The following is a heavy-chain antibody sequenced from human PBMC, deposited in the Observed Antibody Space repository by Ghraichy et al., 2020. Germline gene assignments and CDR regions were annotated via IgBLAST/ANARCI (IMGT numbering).Heavy chain of an antibody. CDR1: GNTLTDLS. CDR3: AIVGRVGQQLVPHRGNYYFYGMDV. Sequence: ASVKVSCKVSGNTLTDLSMHWVRQAPGKGLEWMGGFDPEDDETIYAQKFQGRVTMTEDTSADTAYMELSSLRSGDTAVYYCAIVGRVGQQLVPHRGNYYFYGMDVWGQGSTVTVSS. V-gene: IGHV1-24*01. D-gene: IGHD6-13*01. CDR2: FDPEDDET. J-gene: IGHJ6*02.